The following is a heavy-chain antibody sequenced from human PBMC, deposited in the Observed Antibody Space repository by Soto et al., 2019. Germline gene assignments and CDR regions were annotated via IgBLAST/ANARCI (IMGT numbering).Heavy chain of an antibody. V-gene: IGHV3-23*01. D-gene: IGHD3-10*01. Sequence: SCAASGFTFCTTDMSWVRQAPGEGLEWFSTIDGSGGITYYADSVKGRFTISRDNSRNTVYLQMNSLRGDDTALYYCVKNSGWFNTWGQGALVTVSS. CDR1: GFTFCTTD. CDR2: IDGSGGIT. CDR3: VKNSGWFNT. J-gene: IGHJ5*02.